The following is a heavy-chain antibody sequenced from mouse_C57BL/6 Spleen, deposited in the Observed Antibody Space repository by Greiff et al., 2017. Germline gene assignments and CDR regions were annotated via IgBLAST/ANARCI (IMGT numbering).Heavy chain of an antibody. CDR3: ARPRPSYAMDY. J-gene: IGHJ4*01. Sequence: EVMLVESGGGLVKPGGSLKLSCAASGFTFSDYGMHWVRQAPEKGLEWVAYISSGSSTIYYADKVKGRFTISRDKAKNTLFLQMTILRSEDTAMYYCARPRPSYAMDYWGQGTSVTVSS. CDR1: GFTFSDYG. CDR2: ISSGSSTI. D-gene: IGHD3-1*01. V-gene: IGHV5-17*01.